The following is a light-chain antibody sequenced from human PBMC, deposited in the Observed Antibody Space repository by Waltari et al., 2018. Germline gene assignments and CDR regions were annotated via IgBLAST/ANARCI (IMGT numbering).Light chain of an antibody. Sequence: QSALTQPASVSGSPGQSITISCTGTGNEVGAYNSVSWYQQHPGKAPKLMIYDVTNRASGVSSRVSGSKSGNTASLTISGLQAEDEADYYCSAYAIAITPVLFGGGTKVTVL. J-gene: IGLJ2*01. CDR1: GNEVGAYNS. V-gene: IGLV2-14*01. CDR3: SAYAIAITPVL. CDR2: DVT.